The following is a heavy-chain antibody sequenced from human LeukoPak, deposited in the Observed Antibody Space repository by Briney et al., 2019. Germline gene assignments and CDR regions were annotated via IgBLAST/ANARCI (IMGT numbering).Heavy chain of an antibody. V-gene: IGHV3-23*01. CDR1: GFTFSSYG. CDR3: AKVLRQWLGYFDY. D-gene: IGHD6-19*01. CDR2: ISGSGGST. J-gene: IGHJ4*02. Sequence: HGGSLRLSCAAPGFTFSSYGMSWVRQAPGKGLEWVSAISGSGGSTYYADSVKGRFTISRDNSKNTLYLQMNSLRAEDTAVYYCAKVLRQWLGYFDYWGQGTLVTVSS.